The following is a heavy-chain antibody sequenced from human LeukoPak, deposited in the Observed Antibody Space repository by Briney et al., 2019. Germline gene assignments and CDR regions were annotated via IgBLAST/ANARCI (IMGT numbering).Heavy chain of an antibody. CDR3: ARDGSGSDFSLDY. Sequence: GGSLRLSCVASGLNFGDYYMSWVRQAPGKGLEWVADIRHDGSDVYNVDSVRGRFTISRDNAKNSLFLQMNSLKDEDTAVYYCARDGSGSDFSLDYWGQGTLVTVSS. V-gene: IGHV3-7*04. CDR2: IRHDGSDV. D-gene: IGHD3-10*01. J-gene: IGHJ4*02. CDR1: GLNFGDYY.